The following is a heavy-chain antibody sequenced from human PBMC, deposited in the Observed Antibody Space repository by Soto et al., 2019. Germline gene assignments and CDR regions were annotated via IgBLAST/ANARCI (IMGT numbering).Heavy chain of an antibody. CDR1: GYTFTSYY. Sequence: QVQLVQSGAEVKKPGASVKVSCKASGYTFTSYYMHWVRQAPGQGLEWMGIINPSGGSTSYAQKFQGRVTMTRDTSPSTVYMELSSLRSEDTAVYYCARDLPFDYGDYVWDYYGMDVWGQGTTVTVSS. V-gene: IGHV1-46*01. J-gene: IGHJ6*02. D-gene: IGHD4-17*01. CDR3: ARDLPFDYGDYVWDYYGMDV. CDR2: INPSGGST.